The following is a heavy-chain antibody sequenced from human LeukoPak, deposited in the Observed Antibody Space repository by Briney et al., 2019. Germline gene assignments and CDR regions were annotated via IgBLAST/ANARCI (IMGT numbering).Heavy chain of an antibody. J-gene: IGHJ4*02. Sequence: PGGSLGLSCAASGFTFSTYAMNWVRQAPGKGLEWVSAISGSGGSTYYADSVKGRFTISRDNSKNTLYLQMNSLRAEDTAVYYCASKYSSGPYYFDYWGQGTLVTVSS. CDR2: ISGSGGST. CDR3: ASKYSSGPYYFDY. CDR1: GFTFSTYA. D-gene: IGHD6-19*01. V-gene: IGHV3-23*01.